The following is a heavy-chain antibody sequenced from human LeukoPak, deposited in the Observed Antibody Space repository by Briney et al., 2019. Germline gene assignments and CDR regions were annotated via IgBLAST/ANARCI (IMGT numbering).Heavy chain of an antibody. CDR2: IIPIFGTA. V-gene: IGHV1-69*13. Sequence: GASVKVSCKASGGTFSSYAISWVRQAPGQGLEWMGGIIPIFGTANYAQKFQGRVTITADESTSTAYMELSSLRSEDTAVYCCARVAFGSDYYDSSGYYDYWGQGTLVTVSS. CDR3: ARVAFGSDYYDSSGYYDY. J-gene: IGHJ4*02. D-gene: IGHD3-22*01. CDR1: GGTFSSYA.